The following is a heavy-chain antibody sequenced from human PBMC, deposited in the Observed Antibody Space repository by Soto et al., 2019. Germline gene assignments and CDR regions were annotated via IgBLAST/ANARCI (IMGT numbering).Heavy chain of an antibody. J-gene: IGHJ4*02. CDR2: ITSSGTTV. V-gene: IGHV3-48*02. D-gene: IGHD6-13*01. CDR3: ARGSSNWAYYFDF. Sequence: EVHLVESGGGLVQPGGSLRLSCAASGFTFSSYSLNWFRQARGQGLEWVSYITSSGTTVYYADSVRGRFTISRDNAKNSLYLQMNSLRDDDTDVYYCARGSSNWAYYFDFWGQGTLVTVSS. CDR1: GFTFSSYS.